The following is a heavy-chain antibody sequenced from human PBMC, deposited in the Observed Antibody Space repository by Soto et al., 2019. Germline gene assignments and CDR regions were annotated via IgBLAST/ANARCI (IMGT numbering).Heavy chain of an antibody. Sequence: ASVKVSCKASGYTFTSYDINWVRQATGQGLEWMGWMNPNSGNTGYAQKFQGRVTMTRNTSISTAHMELSSLRSEDTAVYYCARGLESYYDYIWGSYRFDYWAQGTLVTVSS. J-gene: IGHJ4*02. CDR3: ARGLESYYDYIWGSYRFDY. CDR2: MNPNSGNT. V-gene: IGHV1-8*01. D-gene: IGHD3-16*02. CDR1: GYTFTSYD.